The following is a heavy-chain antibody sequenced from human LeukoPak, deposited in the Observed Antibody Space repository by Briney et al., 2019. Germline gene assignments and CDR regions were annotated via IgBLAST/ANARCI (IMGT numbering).Heavy chain of an antibody. CDR1: GGSISSGDYY. CDR3: ASGGYSYGFDY. D-gene: IGHD5-18*01. Sequence: SETLSLTCTVSGGSISSGDYYWSWIRQPPGKGLEWIGYIYHNGNTYYSPSLKSRVTISVDRSKNQLSLKLSSVTAADTAMYYCASGGYSYGFDYWGQGTLVTVSS. V-gene: IGHV4-30-2*01. J-gene: IGHJ4*02. CDR2: IYHNGNT.